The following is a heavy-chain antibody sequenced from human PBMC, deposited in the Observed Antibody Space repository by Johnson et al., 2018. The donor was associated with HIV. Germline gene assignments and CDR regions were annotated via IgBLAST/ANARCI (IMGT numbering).Heavy chain of an antibody. V-gene: IGHV3-66*02. D-gene: IGHD5-24*01. J-gene: IGHJ3*02. CDR2: IYSGGST. CDR3: ARGSQEMVTIWNAFDI. Sequence: VQLVESGGDLVKPGGSLRVSCAASGFTVSSNYMSWVRQAPGKGLEWVSVIYSGGSTYYADSVTGRFTVSRDNSKNTLYLQMNSLRGEDTAVYYCARGSQEMVTIWNAFDIWGQGTMVTVSS. CDR1: GFTVSSNY.